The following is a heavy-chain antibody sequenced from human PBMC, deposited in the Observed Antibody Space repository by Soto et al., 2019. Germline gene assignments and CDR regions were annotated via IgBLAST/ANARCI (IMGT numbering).Heavy chain of an antibody. Sequence: PGGSLRLSCAASGFTFSGSAIHWVRQASGKGLEWVARIRTKSNGYATTYAASVKGRFTISRDDSKNMAYLQMNGLKTEDTAMYYCSRVEYVISSPIGWGQGTLVTVSS. D-gene: IGHD6-6*01. V-gene: IGHV3-73*01. CDR1: GFTFSGSA. CDR2: IRTKSNGYAT. J-gene: IGHJ4*02. CDR3: SRVEYVISSPIG.